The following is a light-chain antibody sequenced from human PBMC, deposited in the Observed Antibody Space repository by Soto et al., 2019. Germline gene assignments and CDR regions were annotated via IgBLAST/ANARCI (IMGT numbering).Light chain of an antibody. J-gene: IGLJ1*01. Sequence: QSALTQPASVSGSPGQSITISCTGTSADIGGFYYASWYQQFPGKAPKLIIYEVNNRPSGVSDRFSGSKSGHTASLTISGLQAEDESDYYCSSYSASGTIFGTGTKV. V-gene: IGLV2-14*01. CDR2: EVN. CDR3: SSYSASGTI. CDR1: SADIGGFYY.